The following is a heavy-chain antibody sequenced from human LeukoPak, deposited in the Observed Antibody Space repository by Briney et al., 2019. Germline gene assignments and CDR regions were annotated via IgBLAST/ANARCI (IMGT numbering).Heavy chain of an antibody. CDR1: GGSISSYY. V-gene: IGHV4-59*01. D-gene: IGHD3-22*01. J-gene: IGHJ3*02. CDR2: IYYSGST. Sequence: SETLSLTCTVSGGSISSYYWSWIRQPPGKGLEWIGYIYYSGSTNYYPSLKSRVTISVDTSKNQFSLKLNAVSAADTAVYYCASSSGYHHGAAFDIWGQGTMVTVSS. CDR3: ASSSGYHHGAAFDI.